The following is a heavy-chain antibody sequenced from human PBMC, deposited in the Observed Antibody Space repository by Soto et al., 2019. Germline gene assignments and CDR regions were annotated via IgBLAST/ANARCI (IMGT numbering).Heavy chain of an antibody. CDR2: IIPIFGTA. V-gene: IGHV1-69*01. J-gene: IGHJ5*02. CDR1: GGTFSSYA. Sequence: QVQLVQSGAEVKKPGSSVKVSCKASGGTFSSYAISWVRQAPGQGLEWMGGIIPIFGTANYAQKFQGRVTITADESTSTAYMELSSLRSEDTALYYCARYHCTNGVCYPNWFDPWGQGTLVTVSS. CDR3: ARYHCTNGVCYPNWFDP. D-gene: IGHD2-8*01.